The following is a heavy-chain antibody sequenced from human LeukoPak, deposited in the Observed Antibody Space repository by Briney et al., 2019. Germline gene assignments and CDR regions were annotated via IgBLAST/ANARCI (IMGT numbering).Heavy chain of an antibody. J-gene: IGHJ5*01. Sequence: SETLSLTCTVSGDSASSGDYYWSWIRQPPGEGLEWIGYIYYSGSTYYNPSLKSRVTISLDTSKNQVSLKVYSVTAADTAVYFCARGKYNWFGSWGQGSLVTVSS. V-gene: IGHV4-30-4*01. CDR2: IYYSGST. CDR3: ARGKYNWFGS. CDR1: GDSASSGDYY.